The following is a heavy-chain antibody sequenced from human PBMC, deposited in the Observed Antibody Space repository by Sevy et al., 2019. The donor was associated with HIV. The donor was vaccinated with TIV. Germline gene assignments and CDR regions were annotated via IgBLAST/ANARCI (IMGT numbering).Heavy chain of an antibody. D-gene: IGHD3-3*01. Sequence: GGSLRLSCAASGFTFDDYAMHWVRQAPGKGLEWVSGFSWNSGSIGYADSVKGRFTISRDNAKNSLYLQMNSLRAEDTALYYCAKAHTSGYYTEAMDVWGQGTTVTVSS. CDR2: FSWNSGSI. CDR3: AKAHTSGYYTEAMDV. CDR1: GFTFDDYA. V-gene: IGHV3-9*01. J-gene: IGHJ6*02.